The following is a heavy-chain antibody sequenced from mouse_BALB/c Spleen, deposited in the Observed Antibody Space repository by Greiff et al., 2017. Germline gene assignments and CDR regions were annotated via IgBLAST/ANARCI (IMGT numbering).Heavy chain of an antibody. CDR3: ASNDYDGFAY. CDR2: ISYSGST. V-gene: IGHV3-2*02. CDR1: GYSITSDYA. D-gene: IGHD2-4*01. Sequence: ESGPGLVKPSQSLSLTCTVTGYSITSDYAWNWIRQFPGNKLEWMGYISYSGSTSYNPSLKSRISITRDTSKNQFFLQLNSVTTEDTATYYCASNDYDGFAYWGQGTLVTVSA. J-gene: IGHJ3*01.